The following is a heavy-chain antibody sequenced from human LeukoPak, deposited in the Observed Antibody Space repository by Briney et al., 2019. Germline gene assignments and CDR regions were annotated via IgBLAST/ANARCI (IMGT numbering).Heavy chain of an antibody. D-gene: IGHD3-10*01. J-gene: IGHJ4*02. CDR1: GFTFSSYG. CDR3: ARPRDGSGSYTPHPDY. CDR2: ISYDGSNK. Sequence: GGSLRLSCAASGFTFSSYGMHWVHQAPGKGLEWVAVISYDGSNKYYADSVKGRFTISRDNSKNTPYLQMNSLRAEDTAVYYCARPRDGSGSYTPHPDYWGQGTLVTVSS. V-gene: IGHV3-30*19.